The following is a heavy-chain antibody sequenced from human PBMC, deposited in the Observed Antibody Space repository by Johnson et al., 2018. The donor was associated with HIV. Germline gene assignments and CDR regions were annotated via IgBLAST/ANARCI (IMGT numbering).Heavy chain of an antibody. CDR1: GFTFSSYG. CDR2: ISYDGSNK. J-gene: IGHJ3*02. D-gene: IGHD3-10*01. Sequence: QVQLVESGGGVVQPGRSLRLSCAASGFTFSSYGMHWVRQAPGKGLEWVAVISYDGSNKYYADSVKGRFTISRENAKNSLYLQMNSLRAGDTAVYYCARTLGFGTEDAFDIWGQGTMVTVSP. CDR3: ARTLGFGTEDAFDI. V-gene: IGHV3-30*03.